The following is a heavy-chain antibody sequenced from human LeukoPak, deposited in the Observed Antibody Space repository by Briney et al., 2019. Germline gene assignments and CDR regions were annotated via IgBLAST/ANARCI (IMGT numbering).Heavy chain of an antibody. J-gene: IGHJ6*03. Sequence: GGSLRLSCAASGFTFSSYGMHWVRQAPGKGLEWVAFIRYDGSNKYYADSVKGRFTISRDNAKNSLYLQMNSLRAEDTAVYYCAKAAGSSYQASYYYMDVWGKGTTVTVSS. CDR2: IRYDGSNK. D-gene: IGHD6-6*01. CDR3: AKAAGSSYQASYYYMDV. V-gene: IGHV3-30*02. CDR1: GFTFSSYG.